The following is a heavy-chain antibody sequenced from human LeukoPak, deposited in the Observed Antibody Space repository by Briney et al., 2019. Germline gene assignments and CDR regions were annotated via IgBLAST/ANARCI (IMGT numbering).Heavy chain of an antibody. Sequence: SVKVFCKASGYTFTSYGISWVRQAPGQGLEWMGGIIPIFGTANYAQKFQGRVTITADESTSTAYMELSSLRSEDTAVYYCARASRYCSGGSCYSVDYWGQGTLVTVSS. CDR3: ARASRYCSGGSCYSVDY. CDR2: IIPIFGTA. J-gene: IGHJ4*02. D-gene: IGHD2-15*01. CDR1: GYTFTSYG. V-gene: IGHV1-69*13.